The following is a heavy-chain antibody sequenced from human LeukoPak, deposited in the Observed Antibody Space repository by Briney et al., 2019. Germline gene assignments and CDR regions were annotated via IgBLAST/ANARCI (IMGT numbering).Heavy chain of an antibody. Sequence: GGSLRLSCAASGFTFGSYDMHWVRQAPGKGLEWVAVIWYDGSNKYYADSVKGRFNISRDVSKNTLYLQMNSLRAEDTAVYYCARHKDWTFDYWGQGTLVTVSS. V-gene: IGHV3-33*01. CDR2: IWYDGSNK. J-gene: IGHJ4*02. CDR1: GFTFGSYD. D-gene: IGHD3/OR15-3a*01. CDR3: ARHKDWTFDY.